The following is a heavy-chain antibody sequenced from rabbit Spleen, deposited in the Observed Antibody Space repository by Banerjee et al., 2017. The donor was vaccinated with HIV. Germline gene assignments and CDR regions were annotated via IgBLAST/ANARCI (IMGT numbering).Heavy chain of an antibody. CDR1: GFDFSSYG. Sequence: QEQLVESGGGLVKPEGSLTLSCTASGFDFSSYGVSWVRQGPGKGLEWIGYIVPVFGSTYYATWVNGRFTISSHNAQNTLYLQLNSVTAADTATYFCVRDSWDFHLWGPGTLVTV. CDR3: VRDSWDFHL. D-gene: IGHD4-2*01. J-gene: IGHJ4*01. V-gene: IGHV1S47*01. CDR2: IVPVFGST.